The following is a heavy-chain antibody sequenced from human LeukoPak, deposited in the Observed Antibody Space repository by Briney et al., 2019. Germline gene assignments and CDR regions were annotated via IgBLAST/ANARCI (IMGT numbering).Heavy chain of an antibody. Sequence: GGSLRLSCAASGFTVSSNYMTWVRQAPGKGLDWVAVMWSAGSIQYYADSVKGRFTISGDNSKSTLFLQMNSLRAEDTAVYYCARGNGYDLDFDYWGQGTLVTVSS. V-gene: IGHV3-33*08. CDR2: MWSAGSIQ. J-gene: IGHJ4*02. D-gene: IGHD5-12*01. CDR1: GFTVSSNY. CDR3: ARGNGYDLDFDY.